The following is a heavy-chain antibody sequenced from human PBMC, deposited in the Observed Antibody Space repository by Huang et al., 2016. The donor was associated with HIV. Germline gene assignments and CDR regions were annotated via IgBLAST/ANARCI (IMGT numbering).Heavy chain of an antibody. CDR1: EYTLTELS. CDR3: ATGFDVFFDF. Sequence: QVQLVQSRAEVKKPGASVKVSCKVSEYTLTELSIHWVRQPPGKGLEWMGGFDPESGETIYAPKFQGRVTMTEDTSTETAFMELSGLRPEDTAVYYCATGFDVFFDFWGQGTLVTVSS. D-gene: IGHD3-9*01. CDR2: FDPESGET. J-gene: IGHJ4*02. V-gene: IGHV1-24*01.